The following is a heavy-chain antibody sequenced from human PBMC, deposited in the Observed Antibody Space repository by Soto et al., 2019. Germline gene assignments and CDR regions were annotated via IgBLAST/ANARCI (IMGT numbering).Heavy chain of an antibody. CDR1: GGTFSSYA. V-gene: IGHV1-69*01. CDR3: ARDRLGYCSGGSCYYTDY. Sequence: QVQLVQSGAEVKKPGSSVKVSCKASGGTFSSYAISWVRQAPGQGLEWMGGIIPIFGTANYAQKFQGRVTITADESTSTAYMELSSLRSEDTAVYYCARDRLGYCSGGSCYYTDYWGQGTLVTVSS. J-gene: IGHJ4*02. CDR2: IIPIFGTA. D-gene: IGHD2-15*01.